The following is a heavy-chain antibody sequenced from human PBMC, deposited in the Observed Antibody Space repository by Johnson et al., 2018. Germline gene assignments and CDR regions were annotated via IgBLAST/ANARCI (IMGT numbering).Heavy chain of an antibody. J-gene: IGHJ4*02. CDR3: AKDSGPNYYDSSGYDY. Sequence: VQLVESGGGLVQPGRSLRLSCAASGFTFDDYAMHWVRPAPGKGLEWVSGISWNSGSPYSTDSVKGRFTISRDNSKNSLYLQMNSLRAEDTALYYCAKDSGPNYYDSSGYDYWGQGTLVTVSS. V-gene: IGHV3-9*01. CDR2: ISWNSGSP. D-gene: IGHD3-22*01. CDR1: GFTFDDYA.